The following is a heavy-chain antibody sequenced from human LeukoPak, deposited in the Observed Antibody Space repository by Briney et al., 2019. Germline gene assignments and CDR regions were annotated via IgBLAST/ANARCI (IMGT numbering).Heavy chain of an antibody. J-gene: IGHJ4*02. CDR3: ARRSSGSPPYYFGY. V-gene: IGHV3-74*01. CDR1: GFTFSSYW. CDR2: INSDGSST. Sequence: GVSLRLSCAASGFTFSSYWMSWVRQAPGKGLVWVSRINSDGSSTSYADSVKGRFTISRDNAKNTLYLQMNSLRAEDTAVYYCARRSSGSPPYYFGYWGQGTLVTVSS. D-gene: IGHD1-26*01.